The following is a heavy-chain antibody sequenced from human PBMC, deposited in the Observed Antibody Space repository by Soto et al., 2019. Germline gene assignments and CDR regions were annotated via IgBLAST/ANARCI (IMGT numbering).Heavy chain of an antibody. CDR3: VRGTSAWRGMDY. V-gene: IGHV3-74*01. CDR2: ICGDGSAT. J-gene: IGHJ4*02. CDR1: GFTFRSYC. Sequence: GGSLRLSCVASGFTFRSYCMHWVRQVPGEGLVWVSRICGDGSATTYADSVKGRFTTTRDNADNTLYLQMNGLRAEDSAVYYCVRGTSAWRGMDYWGQGTLVTVSS. D-gene: IGHD6-19*01.